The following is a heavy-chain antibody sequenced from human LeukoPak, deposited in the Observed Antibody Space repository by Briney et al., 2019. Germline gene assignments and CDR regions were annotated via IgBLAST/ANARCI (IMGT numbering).Heavy chain of an antibody. CDR1: GGSISSYY. CDR2: IYYSGST. J-gene: IGHJ4*02. D-gene: IGHD1/OR15-1a*01. Sequence: PSETLSLTCTVSGGSISSYYWSWIRQPPGKGLEWLGYIYYSGSTNYNPSLKSRVSISLDTSKNQFSLNLISVTAADTAVYYCARDRAGTLDSWGQGTLVTVSS. CDR3: ARDRAGTLDS. V-gene: IGHV4-59*01.